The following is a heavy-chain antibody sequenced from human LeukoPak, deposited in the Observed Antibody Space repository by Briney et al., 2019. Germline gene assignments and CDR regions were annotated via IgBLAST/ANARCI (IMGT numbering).Heavy chain of an antibody. CDR1: GFTFSNYA. J-gene: IGHJ4*02. V-gene: IGHV3-30-3*01. CDR3: ARATLEEKGEFDY. D-gene: IGHD3-10*01. CDR2: ISFDGSNN. Sequence: PGGSLRLSCAASGFTFSNYAMSWVRQAPGKGLEWVGVISFDGSNNNYADSVKGRFTISRDNSKNTLYLQLSSLRAEDTAVYYCARATLEEKGEFDYWGQGTLVTVSS.